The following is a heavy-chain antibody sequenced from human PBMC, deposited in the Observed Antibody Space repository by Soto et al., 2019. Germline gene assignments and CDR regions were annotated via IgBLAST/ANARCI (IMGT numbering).Heavy chain of an antibody. Sequence: GASVKVSCKASGGTFSSYAISWVRQAPGQGLEWMGGIIPISGTANYAQKFQGRVTITADESTSTAYMELSSLRSEDTAVYYCTTGATSGRYVNYYYGIDVWGQGTTVTVSS. CDR3: TTGATSGRYVNYYYGIDV. CDR1: GGTFSSYA. CDR2: IIPISGTA. V-gene: IGHV1-69*13. J-gene: IGHJ6*02. D-gene: IGHD3-3*01.